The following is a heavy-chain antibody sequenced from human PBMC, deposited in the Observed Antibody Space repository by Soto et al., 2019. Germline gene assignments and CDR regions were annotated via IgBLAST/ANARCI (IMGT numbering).Heavy chain of an antibody. CDR3: ARLEGLATISYYFDF. V-gene: IGHV4-39*01. J-gene: IGHJ4*02. Sequence: PSETLSLTCTVSGGSISSSSYYWGWIRQPPGKGLEWIGSIYYSGSTYYNPSLKSRVTISLDKPKNQFSLKLNSVTAADSAVYFCARLEGLATISYYFDFWGPGALVTVSS. CDR1: GGSISSSSYY. D-gene: IGHD3-9*01. CDR2: IYYSGST.